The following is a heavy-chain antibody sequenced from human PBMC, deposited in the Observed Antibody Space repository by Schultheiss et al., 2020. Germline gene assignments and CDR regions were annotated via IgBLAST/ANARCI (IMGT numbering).Heavy chain of an antibody. CDR1: GFTFNDFA. J-gene: IGHJ4*02. D-gene: IGHD5-18*01. Sequence: GGSLRLSYAASGFTFNDFAMHWVRQAPGKGLEWVSVIYSCGSTYYADSVKGRFTISRDNSKNTLYLQMNSLRAEDTAVYYCAKDIRDTAMAHFDYWGQGTLVTVSS. CDR2: IYSCGST. V-gene: IGHV3-23*03. CDR3: AKDIRDTAMAHFDY.